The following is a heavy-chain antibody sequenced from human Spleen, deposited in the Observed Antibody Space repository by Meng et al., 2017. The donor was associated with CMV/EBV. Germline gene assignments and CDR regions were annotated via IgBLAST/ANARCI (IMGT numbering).Heavy chain of an antibody. V-gene: IGHV5-51*01. Sequence: GGSLRLSCKASGYSFISYWIGWVRQMPGKGLEWMGIIYPGDSDTRYSPSFQGQVTISADKSTSTAYLQWSSLKASDTAMYYCARSSSGGADWGQGTLVTVSS. CDR2: IYPGDSDT. CDR3: ARSSSGGAD. CDR1: GYSFISYW. J-gene: IGHJ4*02. D-gene: IGHD3-16*01.